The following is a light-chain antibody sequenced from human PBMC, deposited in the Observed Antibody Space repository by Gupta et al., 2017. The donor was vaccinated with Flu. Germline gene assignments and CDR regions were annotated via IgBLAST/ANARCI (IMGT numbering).Light chain of an antibody. CDR1: QSISNY. J-gene: IGKJ4*01. V-gene: IGKV3-11*01. Sequence: EIVLTQSPATLSLSPGERATLSCRASQSISNYLAWYQQKPGQAPRLLISDTYNRATDIPARFSGSGSGTEFTLTISRREPEDFAVYYCHERSNWPHTFGGGTKVDIK. CDR2: DTY. CDR3: HERSNWPHT.